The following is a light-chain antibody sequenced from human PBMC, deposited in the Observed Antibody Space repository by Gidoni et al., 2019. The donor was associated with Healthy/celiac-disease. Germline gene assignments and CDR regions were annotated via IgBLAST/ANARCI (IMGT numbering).Light chain of an antibody. CDR1: QDISNY. J-gene: IGKJ3*01. CDR3: QQRDT. V-gene: IGKV1-33*01. Sequence: DIQMTQSPSSLSASVGDRVTITCQASQDISNYLNWYQQKPGKAPKLLIYDASNLETGVPSRFSGSGSGTDFTFTISSLQPEDIATYYCQQRDTFXPXTKVXIK. CDR2: DAS.